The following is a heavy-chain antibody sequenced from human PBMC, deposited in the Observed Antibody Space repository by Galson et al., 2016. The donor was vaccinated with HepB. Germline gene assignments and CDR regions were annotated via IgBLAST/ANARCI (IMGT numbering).Heavy chain of an antibody. Sequence: SLRLSCAASGFTVSSNYMTWVRQAPGKGLEWVSVVYSGGCTYYAGSVKGRFTISGDNADSMYLQMNNLRDEDTAVYYCVRDHDWGFDYWGQGALVTVSS. J-gene: IGHJ4*02. CDR1: GFTVSSNY. D-gene: IGHD7-27*01. V-gene: IGHV3-53*01. CDR2: VYSGGCT. CDR3: VRDHDWGFDY.